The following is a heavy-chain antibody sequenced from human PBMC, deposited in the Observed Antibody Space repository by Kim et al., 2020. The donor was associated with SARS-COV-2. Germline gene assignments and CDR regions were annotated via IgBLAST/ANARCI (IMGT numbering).Heavy chain of an antibody. V-gene: IGHV4-34*01. Sequence: SETLSLTCAVYGGSFSGYYWSWIRQPPGKGLEWIGEINHSGSTNYNPSLKSRVTISVDTSKNQFSLKLSSVTAADTAVYYCARDSSGWYGRGYYYGMDVWGQGTTVTVSS. D-gene: IGHD6-19*01. CDR2: INHSGST. CDR3: ARDSSGWYGRGYYYGMDV. J-gene: IGHJ6*02. CDR1: GGSFSGYY.